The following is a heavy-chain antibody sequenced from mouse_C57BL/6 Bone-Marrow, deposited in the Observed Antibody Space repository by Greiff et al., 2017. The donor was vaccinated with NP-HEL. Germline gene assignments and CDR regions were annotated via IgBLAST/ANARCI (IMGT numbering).Heavy chain of an antibody. CDR2: ISNLAYSI. Sequence: EVHLVESGGGLVQPGGSLKLSCAASGFTFSDYGMAWVRQAPRTGPEWVAFISNLAYSIYYADTVTGRFTISRANTKNTLYLEMSSLRSEDTAMYYCARHGDSWVAYWGQGALVTVSA. CDR1: GFTFSDYG. J-gene: IGHJ3*01. CDR3: ARHGDSWVAY. V-gene: IGHV5-15*01.